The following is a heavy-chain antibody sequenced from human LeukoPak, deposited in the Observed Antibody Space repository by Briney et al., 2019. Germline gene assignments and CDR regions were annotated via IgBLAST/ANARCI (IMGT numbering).Heavy chain of an antibody. Sequence: GRSLRLPCAASGFTFSSYGMHWVRQAPGKGLEWVAVISYDGSNKYYADSVKGRFTISRDNSKNTLYLQMNSLRAEDTAVYYCAKDQSITIFGVAPYGMDVWGQGTTVTVSS. CDR1: GFTFSSYG. CDR2: ISYDGSNK. CDR3: AKDQSITIFGVAPYGMDV. D-gene: IGHD3-3*01. J-gene: IGHJ6*02. V-gene: IGHV3-30*18.